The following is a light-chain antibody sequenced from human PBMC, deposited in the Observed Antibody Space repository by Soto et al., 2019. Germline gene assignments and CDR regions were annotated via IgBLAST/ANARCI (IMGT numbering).Light chain of an antibody. V-gene: IGKV3-15*01. J-gene: IGKJ4*01. CDR1: QSVSSD. Sequence: EIVITQSPATLSVSPGERATLSCRASQSVSSDLAWYHQKPGQAPRLLIYGASTRATGIPARFSGSGSGTEFTLTINSLQSEDFAVYYCQQYNNWLTFGGGTKVDI. CDR2: GAS. CDR3: QQYNNWLT.